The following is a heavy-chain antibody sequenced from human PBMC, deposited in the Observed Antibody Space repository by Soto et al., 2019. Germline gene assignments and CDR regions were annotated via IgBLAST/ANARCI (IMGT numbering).Heavy chain of an antibody. CDR1: GVTFSSYS. J-gene: IGHJ5*02. Sequence: SVKVSCKASGVTFSSYSISWVRQAPGQGLEWMGGIIPILGIANYAQKFQGRVTITADKSTSTAYMELSSLRSEDTAVYYCARGIAARENWFDPWGQGTLVTVSS. D-gene: IGHD6-6*01. V-gene: IGHV1-69*10. CDR3: ARGIAARENWFDP. CDR2: IIPILGIA.